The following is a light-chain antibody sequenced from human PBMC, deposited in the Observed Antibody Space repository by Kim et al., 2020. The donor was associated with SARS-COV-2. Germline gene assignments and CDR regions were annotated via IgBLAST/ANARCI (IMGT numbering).Light chain of an antibody. Sequence: RATIHCQSSQSVLYSSNNQNYLAWYQQKPGQPPKLLIYWASTREYGVPDRFSGSGSGTDFTLTISSLQAEDVAVYYCQQYYSTPYTFGQGTKLEI. V-gene: IGKV4-1*01. CDR3: QQYYSTPYT. CDR1: QSVLYSSNNQNY. CDR2: WAS. J-gene: IGKJ2*01.